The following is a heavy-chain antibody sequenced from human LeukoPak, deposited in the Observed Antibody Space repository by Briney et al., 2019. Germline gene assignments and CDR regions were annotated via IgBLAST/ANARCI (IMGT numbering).Heavy chain of an antibody. CDR2: ISSSGTTM. CDR1: GFTFGDYY. J-gene: IGHJ3*02. V-gene: IGHV3-11*01. CDR3: ARALRDAFDI. Sequence: GGSLRLSCAASGFTFGDYYMGWVRQAPGKGLEWVSYISSSGTTMLYPDSVKGRFTISRDNAQNSLSLQLNSLRAGDTAVYYCARALRDAFDIWGQGTMVTVSS.